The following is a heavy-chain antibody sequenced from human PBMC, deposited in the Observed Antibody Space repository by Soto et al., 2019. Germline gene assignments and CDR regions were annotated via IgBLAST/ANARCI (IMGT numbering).Heavy chain of an antibody. Sequence: QVPLVQSGAEVKKPGASVKVSCKASGYTFTSYAMHWVRQAPGQRLEWMGWINAGNGNTKYSQKFQGRVTITTDTSASTAYMELSSVRSEDTAVYYCARDRGVRDIVVVVAATEAFAIWGQGTIVAVSS. CDR1: GYTFTSYA. CDR3: ARDRGVRDIVVVVAATEAFAI. CDR2: INAGNGNT. J-gene: IGHJ3*02. D-gene: IGHD2-15*01. V-gene: IGHV1-3*01.